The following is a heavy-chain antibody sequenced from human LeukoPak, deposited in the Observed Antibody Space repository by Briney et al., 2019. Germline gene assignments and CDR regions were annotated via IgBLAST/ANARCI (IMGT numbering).Heavy chain of an antibody. J-gene: IGHJ4*02. CDR3: ARVPESGYSYGIYFDY. D-gene: IGHD5-18*01. CDR2: INWNGGST. Sequence: GSLRLSCAASGFTFSSYWMSWVRQAPGKGLEWVSGINWNGGSTGYADSVKGRFTISRDNAENSLYLQMNSLRAEDTAVYYCARVPESGYSYGIYFDYWGQGTLVTVSS. V-gene: IGHV3-20*04. CDR1: GFTFSSYW.